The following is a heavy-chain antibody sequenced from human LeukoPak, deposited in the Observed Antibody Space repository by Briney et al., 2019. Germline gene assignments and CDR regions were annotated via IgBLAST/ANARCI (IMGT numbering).Heavy chain of an antibody. CDR2: ISGSGPST. D-gene: IGHD3-22*01. CDR1: GFTFSSYA. Sequence: GGSLRLSCAASGFTFSSYAMTWVRQAPGKGLEWVSAISGSGPSTYYADSVKGRFTISRDNSKNTLYLQMNSLRAEDTAIYYCAREGLDYYDSSGYPNWFDSWGQGTLVTVSS. J-gene: IGHJ5*01. V-gene: IGHV3-23*01. CDR3: AREGLDYYDSSGYPNWFDS.